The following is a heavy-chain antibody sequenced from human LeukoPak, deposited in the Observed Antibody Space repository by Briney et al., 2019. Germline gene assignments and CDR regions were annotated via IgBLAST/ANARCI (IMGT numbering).Heavy chain of an antibody. Sequence: GGSLRLSSAASGFTFSSYGVHWVRQAPGKGLDWVAFIRYDGSNKYYTDSVKGRFTISRDNSKNTLYLQMNSLRAEDTAVYYCAKVSNVYDSGGYSDYWGQGTLVTVSS. J-gene: IGHJ4*02. CDR2: IRYDGSNK. D-gene: IGHD3-22*01. CDR1: GFTFSSYG. V-gene: IGHV3-30*02. CDR3: AKVSNVYDSGGYSDY.